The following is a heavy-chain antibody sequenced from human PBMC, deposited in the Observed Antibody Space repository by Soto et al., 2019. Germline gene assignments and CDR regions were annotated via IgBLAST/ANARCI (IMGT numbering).Heavy chain of an antibody. CDR3: ARYYFDSSSPRVAFDI. CDR2: IYFSGST. CDR1: GGSISSYY. J-gene: IGHJ3*02. Sequence: QVQLQESGPGLVKPSETLSLTCTVSGGSISSYYWSWIRQPPGKGLEWVGYIYFSGSTHYNPSLKSRVTRSVDTYKNHFSLNLTSVTAADTAVYYCARYYFDSSSPRVAFDIWGQGTMVTVSS. D-gene: IGHD3-22*01. V-gene: IGHV4-59*01.